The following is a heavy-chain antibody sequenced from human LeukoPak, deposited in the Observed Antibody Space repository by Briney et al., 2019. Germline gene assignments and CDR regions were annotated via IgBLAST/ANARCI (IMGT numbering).Heavy chain of an antibody. J-gene: IGHJ6*03. Sequence: PGGSLRLSCAASGFTFSSYGMSWVRQTPGKGLEWVSSISSSSSYIYYADSVKGRFTISRDNAKNSLYLQMNSLRAEDTAVYHCARDRLLEDRDFHYYYYMDVWGRGTTVTVSS. CDR1: GFTFSSYG. D-gene: IGHD2-21*01. CDR2: ISSSSSYI. CDR3: ARDRLLEDRDFHYYYYMDV. V-gene: IGHV3-21*01.